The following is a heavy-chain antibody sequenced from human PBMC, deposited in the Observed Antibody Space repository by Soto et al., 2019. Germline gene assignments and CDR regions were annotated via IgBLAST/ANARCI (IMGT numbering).Heavy chain of an antibody. V-gene: IGHV4-61*08. CDR3: ARDQAAVAGFFDY. CDR2: IYYSGST. Sequence: SETLSLTCTVSGGSISSGGYFWSWIRQPPGKGLEWIGNIYYSGSTNYNPSLKSRVIISVDTSKNQFSLKVSSVTAADTAVYYCARDQAAVAGFFDYWGQGTLVTVSS. J-gene: IGHJ4*02. CDR1: GGSISSGGYF. D-gene: IGHD6-19*01.